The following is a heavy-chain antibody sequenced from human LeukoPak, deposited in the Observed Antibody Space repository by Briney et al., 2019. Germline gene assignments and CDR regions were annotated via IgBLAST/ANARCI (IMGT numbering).Heavy chain of an antibody. V-gene: IGHV4-34*01. CDR2: INHSGST. J-gene: IGHJ5*02. CDR3: ARVTVLLWFGESENWFDP. D-gene: IGHD3-10*01. CDR1: GGSFSGYY. Sequence: PSETLSLTCAVYGGSFSGYYWSWIRQPPGKGLEWIGEINHSGSTNYNPSLKSRVTISVDTSKNQFSLKLSSVTAADTAVYYCARVTVLLWFGESENWFDPWGQGTLVTVSS.